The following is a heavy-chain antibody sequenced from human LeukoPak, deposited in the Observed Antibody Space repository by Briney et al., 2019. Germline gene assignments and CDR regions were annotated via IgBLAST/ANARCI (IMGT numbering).Heavy chain of an antibody. Sequence: PSETLSLTCTVSGGSLSSYYWSWIRQPPGKGLEWIGYIYYSGSTNYNPSLKSRVTISVDTSKNQFSLKLSSVTAADTAVYYCARAIYDYGDQGAFDIWGQGTMVTVSS. CDR1: GGSLSSYY. J-gene: IGHJ3*02. CDR2: IYYSGST. D-gene: IGHD4-17*01. V-gene: IGHV4-59*01. CDR3: ARAIYDYGDQGAFDI.